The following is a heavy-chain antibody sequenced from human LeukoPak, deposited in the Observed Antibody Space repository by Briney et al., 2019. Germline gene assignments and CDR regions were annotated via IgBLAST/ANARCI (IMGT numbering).Heavy chain of an antibody. CDR3: ARAGDYWSHYFDC. CDR1: GFTVSSNY. V-gene: IGHV3-53*01. D-gene: IGHD4-17*01. CDR2: IYTDGST. J-gene: IGHJ4*02. Sequence: PGGSLRLSCAASGFTVSSNYMSWVRQAPGKGLEWVSVIYTDGSTYYADSVKGRFTISRDNSKNTVDLQMNNLSVEDTAVYYCARAGDYWSHYFDCWGQGALVTVSS.